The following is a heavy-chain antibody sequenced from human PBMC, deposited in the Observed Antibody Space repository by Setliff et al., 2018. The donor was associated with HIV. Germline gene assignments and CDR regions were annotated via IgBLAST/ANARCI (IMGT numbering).Heavy chain of an antibody. Sequence: PGGSLRLSCVASGFTFSSYAMSWVRQAPGKGLEWVSLISGSGANTYYADSGKGRFTISRDNSNTLYLQVNSLRAEDTAVYYCARYGLGGVTILIPLSGYMDLWGKGTTVTFSS. CDR2: ISGSGANT. CDR3: ARYGLGGVTILIPLSGYMDL. V-gene: IGHV3-23*01. CDR1: GFTFSSYA. J-gene: IGHJ6*03. D-gene: IGHD3-16*01.